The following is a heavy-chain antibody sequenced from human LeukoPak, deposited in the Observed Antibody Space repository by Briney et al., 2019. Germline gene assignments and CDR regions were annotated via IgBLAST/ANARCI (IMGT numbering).Heavy chain of an antibody. CDR1: GFTFSSHG. D-gene: IGHD1-26*01. V-gene: IGHV3-30*19. CDR2: ISYDGSNK. Sequence: GGSLRLSCAASGFTFSSHGMHWVRQAPGKGLEWVAVISYDGSNKYYADSVKGRFTLSRDNSKNTLYLQMNSLRAEDTAVYYCARAHIWDYFDYWGQGTLVTVSS. J-gene: IGHJ4*02. CDR3: ARAHIWDYFDY.